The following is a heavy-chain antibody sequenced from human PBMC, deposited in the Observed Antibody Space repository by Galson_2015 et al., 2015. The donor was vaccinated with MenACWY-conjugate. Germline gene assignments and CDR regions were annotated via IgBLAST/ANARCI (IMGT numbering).Heavy chain of an antibody. V-gene: IGHV3-23*01. Sequence: SLRLSCAASGFTFSSYAMSWVRQAPGKGLEWVSAISGSGGSTYYADSVKGRFTISRDNSKNTLYLQMNSLRAEDTAVYYCARDTASSGLGYWGQGTLVTVSS. CDR3: ARDTASSGLGY. D-gene: IGHD6-19*01. CDR2: ISGSGGST. CDR1: GFTFSSYA. J-gene: IGHJ4*02.